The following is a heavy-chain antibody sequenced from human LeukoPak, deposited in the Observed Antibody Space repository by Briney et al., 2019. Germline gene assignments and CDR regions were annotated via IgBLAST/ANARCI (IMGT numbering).Heavy chain of an antibody. CDR1: GGSISSYY. Sequence: SETLSLTCTVSGGSISSYYWSWIRQPPGKGLEWIGEINHSGSTNYNPSLKSRVTISVDTSKNQFSLKLSSVTAADTAVYYCARDIPTGVIIDYWGQGTLVTVSS. J-gene: IGHJ4*02. CDR2: INHSGST. CDR3: ARDIPTGVIIDY. V-gene: IGHV4-34*01. D-gene: IGHD3-10*01.